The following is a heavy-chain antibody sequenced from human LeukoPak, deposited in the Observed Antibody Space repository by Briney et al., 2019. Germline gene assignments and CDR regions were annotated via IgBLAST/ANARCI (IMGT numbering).Heavy chain of an antibody. D-gene: IGHD3-3*01. J-gene: IGHJ5*02. CDR2: ISWNSGSI. V-gene: IGHV3-9*01. CDR3: AKDGYDSFAP. CDR1: GFTFDDYA. Sequence: GGPLRLSCAASGFTFDDYAMHWVRQAPGKGLEWVSGISWNSGSIGYADSVKGRFTISRDNAKNSLYLQMNSLRAEDTALYYCAKDGYDSFAPWGQGTLVTVSS.